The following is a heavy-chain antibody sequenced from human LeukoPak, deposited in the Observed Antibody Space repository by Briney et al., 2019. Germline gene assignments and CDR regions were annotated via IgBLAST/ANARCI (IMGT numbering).Heavy chain of an antibody. V-gene: IGHV3-30*04. D-gene: IGHD1-7*01. J-gene: IGHJ6*03. CDR3: AKRRGLELLYYYYMDV. CDR2: ISDNGSVK. CDR1: GFTFSNYA. Sequence: GRSLRLSCGASGFTFSNYAMHWVRQAPGKGLEWVIVISDNGSVKYYADSVKGRFTISRDNSKNELYLQMDSLRAEDTAVYYCAKRRGLELLYYYYMDVWGKGTTVTVSS.